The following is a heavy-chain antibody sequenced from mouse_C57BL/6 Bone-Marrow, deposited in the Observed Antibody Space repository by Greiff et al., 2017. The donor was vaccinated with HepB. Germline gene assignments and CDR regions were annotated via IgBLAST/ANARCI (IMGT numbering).Heavy chain of an antibody. V-gene: IGHV5-9-1*02. D-gene: IGHD1-1*01. CDR3: TRGGFYYYGSSRFAY. J-gene: IGHJ3*01. CDR1: GFTFSSYA. Sequence: VQLKESGEGLVKPGGSLKLSCAASGFTFSSYAMSWVRQTPEKRLEWVAYISSGGDYIYYADTVKGRFTISRDNARNTLYLQMSSLKSEDTAMYYCTRGGFYYYGSSRFAYWGQGTLVTVSA. CDR2: ISSGGDYI.